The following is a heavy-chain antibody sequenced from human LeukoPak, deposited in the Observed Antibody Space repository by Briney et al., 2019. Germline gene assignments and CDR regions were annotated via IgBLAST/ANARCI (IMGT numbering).Heavy chain of an antibody. V-gene: IGHV1-69*13. CDR1: GGTFSSYA. Sequence: ASVKVSCKASGGTFSSYAISWVRQAPGQGLEWMGGIIPIFGTANYAQKFQGRVTITADESTSTAYMELSSLRSEDTAVYYCARDFQAAAGTTDYWGQGTLVTVSS. CDR2: IIPIFGTA. CDR3: ARDFQAAAGTTDY. D-gene: IGHD6-13*01. J-gene: IGHJ4*02.